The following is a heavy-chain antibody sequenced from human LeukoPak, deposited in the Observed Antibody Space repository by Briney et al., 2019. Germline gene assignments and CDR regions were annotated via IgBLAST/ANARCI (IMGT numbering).Heavy chain of an antibody. V-gene: IGHV4-34*01. J-gene: IGHJ4*02. CDR3: ARGISIAAAGTEGPYFDY. Sequence: PSETLSLTCAVYGGSFSGYYWSWIRQPPGKGLVWIGEINHSGSTNYNPSLKSRVTISVDTSKNQFSLKLSSVTAADTAVYYCARGISIAAAGTEGPYFDYWAQGTLVTVSS. D-gene: IGHD6-13*01. CDR2: INHSGST. CDR1: GGSFSGYY.